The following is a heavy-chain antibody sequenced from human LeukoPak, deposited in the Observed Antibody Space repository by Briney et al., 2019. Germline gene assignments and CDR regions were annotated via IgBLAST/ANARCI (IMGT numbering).Heavy chain of an antibody. J-gene: IGHJ4*02. D-gene: IGHD3-10*02. CDR1: GFTFSSYA. V-gene: IGHV3-30-3*01. Sequence: PGRSLRLSCAASGFTFSSYAMHWVRQAPGKGLEWVAVISYDGSNKYYADSVKGRFTISRDNSKNTLYLQMNSLRAEDTAVYYCARGPMSTGRRKFFDYWGQGTLVTVSS. CDR3: ARGPMSTGRRKFFDY. CDR2: ISYDGSNK.